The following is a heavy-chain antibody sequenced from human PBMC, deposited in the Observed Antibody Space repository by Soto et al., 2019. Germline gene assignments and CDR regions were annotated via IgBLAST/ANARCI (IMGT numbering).Heavy chain of an antibody. CDR2: ISAYNGNT. Sequence: GASVKVSCKASGYTFTSYGISWVRQAPGQGLEWMGWISAYNGNTNYAQKLQGRVTMTTDTSTSTAYMELRSLRSDDTAVYYCASQDDCTNGVCRIGYWGQGTLVTVSS. D-gene: IGHD2-8*01. V-gene: IGHV1-18*01. J-gene: IGHJ4*02. CDR3: ASQDDCTNGVCRIGY. CDR1: GYTFTSYG.